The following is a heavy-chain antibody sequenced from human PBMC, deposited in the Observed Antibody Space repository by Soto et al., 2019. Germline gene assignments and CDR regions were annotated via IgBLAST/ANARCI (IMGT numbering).Heavy chain of an antibody. Sequence: QVQLQESGPGLVKPSETLSLTCTVSGGSISSYYWSWIRQPPGKGLEWIGYIYYSGSTNYNPSLQIRVTSSVATSTHQVSLKLSCVTAADTAVYYWARHLGIAVAEAVAIWGQGTMVTVSS. CDR3: ARHLGIAVAEAVAI. J-gene: IGHJ3*02. CDR1: GGSISSYY. V-gene: IGHV4-59*08. CDR2: IYYSGST. D-gene: IGHD6-19*01.